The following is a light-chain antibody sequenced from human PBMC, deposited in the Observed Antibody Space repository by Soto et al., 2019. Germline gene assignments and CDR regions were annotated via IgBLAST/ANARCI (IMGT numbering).Light chain of an antibody. V-gene: IGKV3-20*01. Sequence: EIVLTPSPGTLSFSPGEIATLSCRASQSVSSSYLAWYQQKPGQAPRLLIYGASSRATGIPDRFSGSGSGTDFTLTISRLEPEDFAVYYCQKYGSSPRKFGQGTKVDIK. J-gene: IGKJ1*01. CDR3: QKYGSSPRK. CDR2: GAS. CDR1: QSVSSSY.